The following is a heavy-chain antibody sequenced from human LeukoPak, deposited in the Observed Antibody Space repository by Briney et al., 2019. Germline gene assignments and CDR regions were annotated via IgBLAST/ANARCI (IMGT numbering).Heavy chain of an antibody. J-gene: IGHJ4*02. CDR3: AREGVGIVVVPAAEFDY. Sequence: ASVKVSCKASGYTFIGYYMHWVRQAPGQGLEWMGWINPNSGGTNYAQKFQGRVTMTRDTSISTAYMELSRLRSDDTAVYYCAREGVGIVVVPAAEFDYWGQGTLVTVSS. CDR2: INPNSGGT. CDR1: GYTFIGYY. D-gene: IGHD2-2*03. V-gene: IGHV1-2*02.